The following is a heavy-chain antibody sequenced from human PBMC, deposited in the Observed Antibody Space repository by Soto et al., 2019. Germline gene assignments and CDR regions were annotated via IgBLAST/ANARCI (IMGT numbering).Heavy chain of an antibody. D-gene: IGHD5-18*01. J-gene: IGHJ6*02. Sequence: SVKVSCKASGGTFSSYAISWVRQAPGQGLEWMGGIIPIFGTANYAQKFQGRVTITADESTSTAYMELSSLRSEDPAAYYCARARRGRYGYYYGMDVWGQGTTVTVSS. CDR3: ARARRGRYGYYYGMDV. CDR1: GGTFSSYA. CDR2: IIPIFGTA. V-gene: IGHV1-69*13.